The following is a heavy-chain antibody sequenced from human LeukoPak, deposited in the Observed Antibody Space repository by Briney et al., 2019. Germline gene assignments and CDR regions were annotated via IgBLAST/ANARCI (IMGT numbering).Heavy chain of an antibody. J-gene: IGHJ6*04. V-gene: IGHV3-7*03. Sequence: GGSLRLSCTFSGFTFTDFWMKWIRQAPGKGLEWVASINNDGSGKYSVDSVRDRVTISRDNAKNSLHLQINSLTVEDTATYYCVRDDGDAWGKGTTVTVSS. CDR1: GFTFTDFW. CDR2: INNDGSGK. CDR3: VRDDGDA.